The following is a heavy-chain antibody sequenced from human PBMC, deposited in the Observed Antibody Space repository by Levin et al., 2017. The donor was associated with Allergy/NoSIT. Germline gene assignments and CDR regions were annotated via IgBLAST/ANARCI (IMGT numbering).Heavy chain of an antibody. CDR1: GFIFSSYG. V-gene: IGHV3-23*01. J-gene: IGHJ4*02. D-gene: IGHD3-10*01. CDR2: FTGGGGST. CDR3: AKDRADYGSGSLFDY. Sequence: GGSLRLSCAASGFIFSSYGMSWVRQAPGRGMEWVSSFTGGGGSTYYADSVKGRFTISRDNSKNTVYLQMNSLRAEDTAVYYCAKDRADYGSGSLFDYWGQGTLVTVSS.